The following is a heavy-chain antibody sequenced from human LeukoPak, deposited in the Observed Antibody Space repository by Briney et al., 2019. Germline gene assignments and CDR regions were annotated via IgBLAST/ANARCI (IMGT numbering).Heavy chain of an antibody. CDR2: IYSDGNT. Sequence: GGSLRLSCAVSGFTFSSIYMSWVRQVPGKGLEWVSSIYSDGNTYYADSVKGRFTISRDSSRNTLYLQMNSLRVEDSAVYYCAGDTHSSSWYDHWGQGTLVTVSS. CDR3: AGDTHSSSWYDH. CDR1: GFTFSSIY. V-gene: IGHV3-53*01. D-gene: IGHD6-13*01. J-gene: IGHJ5*02.